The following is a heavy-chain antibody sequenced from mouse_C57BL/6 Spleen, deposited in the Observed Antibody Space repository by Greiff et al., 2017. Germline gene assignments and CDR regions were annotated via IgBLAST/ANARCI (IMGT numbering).Heavy chain of an antibody. CDR3: ARRAGSYYFDY. CDR2: IDPSDSYT. V-gene: IGHV1-50*01. J-gene: IGHJ2*01. D-gene: IGHD3-1*01. Sequence: QVQLQQPGAELVKPGASVKLSCKASGYTFTSYWMQWVKQRPGQGLEWIGEIDPSDSYTNYNQKFKGKATWTVETSSSTAYMPLSSLTSEDSAVYYCARRAGSYYFDYWGQGTTLTVSS. CDR1: GYTFTSYW.